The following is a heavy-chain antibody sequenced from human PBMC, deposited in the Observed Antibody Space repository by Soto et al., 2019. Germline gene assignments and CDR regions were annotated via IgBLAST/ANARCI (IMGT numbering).Heavy chain of an antibody. D-gene: IGHD2-2*01. CDR1: GYTFSSYG. Sequence: ASVKVSCKASGYTFSSYGISWAQQAPGQGLEWMAWISVYNGNTKYAQKAQGRVIMTTDTSTSTAYMELRSLRSDDTAMYYCARDAAVLPAVPALNYYYGMDVWGQGTTVTVSS. CDR2: ISVYNGNT. V-gene: IGHV1-18*01. CDR3: ARDAAVLPAVPALNYYYGMDV. J-gene: IGHJ6*02.